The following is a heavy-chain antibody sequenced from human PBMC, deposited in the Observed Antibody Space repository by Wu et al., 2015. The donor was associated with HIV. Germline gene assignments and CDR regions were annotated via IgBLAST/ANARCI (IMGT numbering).Heavy chain of an antibody. CDR1: GYTFTGYY. CDR2: INPNSGGT. V-gene: IGHV1-2*02. D-gene: IGHD6-13*01. Sequence: QVQLVQSGAEVKKPGASVKVSCKASGYTFTGYYMHWVRQAPGQGLEWMGWINPNSGGTNYAQKFQGRVTMTRDTSISTAYMELSRLRSDDTAVYYCARAKHVQWQQPTYGMDVWGQGTTGHRLL. J-gene: IGHJ6*02. CDR3: ARAKHVQWQQPTYGMDV.